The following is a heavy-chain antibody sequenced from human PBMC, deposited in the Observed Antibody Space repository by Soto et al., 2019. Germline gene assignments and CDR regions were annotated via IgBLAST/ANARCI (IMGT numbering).Heavy chain of an antibody. CDR1: GYTFTSYY. Sequence: ASVKVSCKASGYTFTSYYMHWVRQAPGQGLEWMGIINPSGGSTSYAQKFQGRVTMTRDTSTSTVYMELSSLRSEDTAVYYCACIPSTIFGVDYMDVWGKGTTVTVSS. J-gene: IGHJ6*03. CDR2: INPSGGST. V-gene: IGHV1-46*01. CDR3: ACIPSTIFGVDYMDV. D-gene: IGHD3-3*01.